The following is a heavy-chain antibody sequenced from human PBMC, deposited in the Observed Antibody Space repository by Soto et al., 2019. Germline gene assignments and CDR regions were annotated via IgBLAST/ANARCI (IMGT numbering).Heavy chain of an antibody. CDR1: GFTFSNAW. V-gene: IGHV3-15*01. CDR3: AKDRYDTRESLWYFDY. D-gene: IGHD1-20*01. J-gene: IGHJ4*02. CDR2: IKSKTDGGTT. Sequence: EVQLVESGGGLVKPGGSLRLSCAASGFTFSNAWMSWVRQAPGKGLEWVGRIKSKTDGGTTDYAAPVKGRFTISRDNSKNTLYLQMNSLRAEDTAVYYCAKDRYDTRESLWYFDYWGQGTLVTVSS.